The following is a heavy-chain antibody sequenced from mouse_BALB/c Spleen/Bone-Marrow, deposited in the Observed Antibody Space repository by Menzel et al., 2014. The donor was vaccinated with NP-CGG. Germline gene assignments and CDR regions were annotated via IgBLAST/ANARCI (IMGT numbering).Heavy chain of an antibody. CDR1: GFTFSSYG. V-gene: IGHV5-6-3*01. CDR2: INSNGGST. J-gene: IGHJ4*01. Sequence: EVKLMESGGGLVQPGGSLKLSCAASGFTFSSYGMSWVRQTPDKRLELVATINSNGGSTYYPDSVKGRFTISRDNAKNTLYLQMSSLKSEDTAMYYCARIWTYYAMDYWGQGTSATVSS. CDR3: ARIWTYYAMDY.